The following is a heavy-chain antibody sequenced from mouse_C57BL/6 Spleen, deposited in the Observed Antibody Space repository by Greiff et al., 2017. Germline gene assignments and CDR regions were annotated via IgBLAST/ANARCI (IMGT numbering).Heavy chain of an antibody. V-gene: IGHV5-9-1*02. CDR1: GFTFSSYA. D-gene: IGHD2-5*01. CDR2: ISSGGDYI. J-gene: IGHJ3*01. CDR3: TRETIVTSFAY. Sequence: DVQLVESGEGLVKPGGSLKLSCAASGFTFSSYAMSWVRQTPEKRLEWVAYISSGGDYIYYADTVKGRFTISRDNARNTLYLQMSSLKSEDTAMYYCTRETIVTSFAYWGQGTLVTVSA.